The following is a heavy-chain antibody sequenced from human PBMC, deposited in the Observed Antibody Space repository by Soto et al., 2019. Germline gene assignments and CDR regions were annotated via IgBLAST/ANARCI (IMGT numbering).Heavy chain of an antibody. Sequence: GGSLRLSCAASGFTLTTYAMNWVRLAPGKGLEWVAVISYDGSDKYYADSVKGRFTISRDHPKNTLYLQMNSLRTEDTAVYYCARHDYGGNSGFARASDLWGQGTMVTVSS. J-gene: IGHJ3*01. D-gene: IGHD4-17*01. CDR2: ISYDGSDK. CDR3: ARHDYGGNSGFARASDL. V-gene: IGHV3-30-3*01. CDR1: GFTLTTYA.